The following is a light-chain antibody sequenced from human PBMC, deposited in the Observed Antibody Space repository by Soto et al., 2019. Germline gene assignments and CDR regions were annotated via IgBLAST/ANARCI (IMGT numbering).Light chain of an antibody. V-gene: IGLV2-14*01. J-gene: IGLJ1*01. CDR3: SSYTSSSTPYA. CDR2: DVS. Sequence: QSVLTQPASVSGSPGQSITISCTGTSSGVGGYNYVSWYQQHPGKAPKLMIYDVSNRPSGVSNRFSGSKSGNTASLTISGLHAEDEAYYYCSSYTSSSTPYAFGTGTKLTVL. CDR1: SSGVGGYNY.